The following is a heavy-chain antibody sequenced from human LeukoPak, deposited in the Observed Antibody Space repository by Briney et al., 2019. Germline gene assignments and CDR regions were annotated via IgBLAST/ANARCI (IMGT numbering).Heavy chain of an antibody. D-gene: IGHD5-12*01. J-gene: IGHJ6*02. CDR1: GFTFSSYA. CDR2: ISYDGSNK. CDR3: ARDSRYSPLYVMDV. V-gene: IGHV3-30-3*01. Sequence: GRSLRLSCAASGFTFSSYAMHWVRQAPGKGLEWVAVISYDGSNKYYADSVKGRFTISRDNSKNTLYLQMNSLRAEDTAVYYCARDSRYSPLYVMDVWGQGTTVTVSS.